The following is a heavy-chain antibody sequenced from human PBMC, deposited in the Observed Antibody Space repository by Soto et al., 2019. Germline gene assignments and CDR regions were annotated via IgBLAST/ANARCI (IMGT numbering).Heavy chain of an antibody. CDR2: INPSGGST. D-gene: IGHD1-7*01. CDR3: ARVDWNYPFKDY. J-gene: IGHJ4*02. V-gene: IGHV1-46*03. CDR1: GYTFTSYY. Sequence: QVQLVQSGAEVKKPGASVKVSCKASGYTFTSYYMHWVRQAPGQGLEWMAIINPSGGSTSYAQKLQGRVTMTRDTSTSTVYMELSSLRSEYTAVYYCARVDWNYPFKDYWCQGTLVTVSS.